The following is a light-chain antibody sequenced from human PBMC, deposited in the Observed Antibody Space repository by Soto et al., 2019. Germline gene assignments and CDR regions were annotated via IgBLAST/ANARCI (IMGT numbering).Light chain of an antibody. CDR1: QSLSSSQ. CDR3: QRDGSSPRT. CDR2: DAS. J-gene: IGKJ1*01. V-gene: IGKV3-20*01. Sequence: EIVLTQSPGTLSLSPGERATLSCRASQSLSSSQLAWYQQKPGQAPRLLIHDASSRATGISDSFTGSSSGTDFTLTITSQEPEVFAVYYCQRDGSSPRTFSLGNKLEI.